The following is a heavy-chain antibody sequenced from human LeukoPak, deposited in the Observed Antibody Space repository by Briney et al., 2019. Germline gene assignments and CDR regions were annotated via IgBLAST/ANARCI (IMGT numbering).Heavy chain of an antibody. D-gene: IGHD3-22*01. CDR3: ARGSGETGGYYYVY. CDR2: IIPIFGTA. J-gene: IGHJ4*02. CDR1: GGSFSRYA. Sequence: SVKVSCKASGGSFSRYAISWVRQAPGQGLEWTGGIIPIFGTANYAQKFQGRVTITADESTRTAYMELRTLRSEDTAIYYCARGSGETGGYYYVYWGRGTPVTVSS. V-gene: IGHV1-69*13.